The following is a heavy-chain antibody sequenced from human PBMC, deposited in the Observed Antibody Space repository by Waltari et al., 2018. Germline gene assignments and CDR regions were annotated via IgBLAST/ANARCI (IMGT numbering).Heavy chain of an antibody. D-gene: IGHD3-22*01. CDR3: ATENMWGYYDSSGYYFVDY. V-gene: IGHV1-69-2*01. CDR1: GYTFTDYY. CDR2: VDPEDGET. Sequence: EVQLVQSGAEVKKPGATVKISCKASGYTFTDYYMHWVQQAPGTGLEWMGRVDPEDGETIYAEKFQGRVTITADTSTDTAYMELSSLRSEDTAVYYCATENMWGYYDSSGYYFVDYWGQGTLVTVSS. J-gene: IGHJ4*02.